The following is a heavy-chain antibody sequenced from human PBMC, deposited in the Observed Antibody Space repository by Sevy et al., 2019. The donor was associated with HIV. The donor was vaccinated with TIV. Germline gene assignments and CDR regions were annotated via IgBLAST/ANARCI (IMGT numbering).Heavy chain of an antibody. J-gene: IGHJ4*02. CDR2: INPNSGGT. CDR3: ARAQYCSSTSCYGPIDDY. CDR1: GYTFTGYY. D-gene: IGHD2-2*01. Sequence: ASVKVSCKASGYTFTGYYMHWVRQAPGQGLEWMGRINPNSGGTNYAQKFQGRVTMTRDRSISTAYMELSRLRSDDTAVYYCARAQYCSSTSCYGPIDDYWGQGTLVTVSS. V-gene: IGHV1-2*06.